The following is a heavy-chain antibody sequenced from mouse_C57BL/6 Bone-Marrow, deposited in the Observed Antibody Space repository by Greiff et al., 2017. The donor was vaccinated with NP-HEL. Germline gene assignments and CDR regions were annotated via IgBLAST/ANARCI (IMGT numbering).Heavy chain of an antibody. D-gene: IGHD2-1*01. CDR3: AVYYGNSAWFAY. Sequence: QVQLQQSGAELARPGASVKLSCKASGYTFTSYGISWVKQRPGQGLEWIGEIYPRSGNTYYNEKFKGKATLTADKSSSTAYMELRSLTSEDSAVYFCAVYYGNSAWFAYWGQGTLVTVSA. CDR2: IYPRSGNT. CDR1: GYTFTSYG. V-gene: IGHV1-81*01. J-gene: IGHJ3*01.